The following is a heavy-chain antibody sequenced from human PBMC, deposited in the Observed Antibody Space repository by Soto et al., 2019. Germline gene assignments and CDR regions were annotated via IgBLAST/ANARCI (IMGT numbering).Heavy chain of an antibody. V-gene: IGHV1-24*01. CDR2: FDPEDGET. J-gene: IGHJ4*02. CDR3: ATGGRSPLFDY. D-gene: IGHD3-16*01. CDR1: GYTLTELS. Sequence: ASVKVSCKVSGYTLTELSMHWVRQAPGKGLEWMGGFDPEDGETSYAQKFQGRVTMTEETSTDTAYMERGSLRSEVTAVYYCATGGRSPLFDYWGQGTLVTVSS.